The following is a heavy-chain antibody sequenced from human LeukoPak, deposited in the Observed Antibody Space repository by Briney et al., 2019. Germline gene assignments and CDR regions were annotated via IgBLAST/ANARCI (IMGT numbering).Heavy chain of an antibody. CDR3: ARDRSPSTVNRKRSPGFDY. Sequence: SETLSLTCTVSGGSISSYYWSWIRQPPGRGLEWIGYIYYSGSTYYNPSLKSRVTISVDTSKNQFSLKLSSVTAADTAVYYCARDRSPSTVNRKRSPGFDYWGQGTLVTVSS. CDR2: IYYSGST. CDR1: GGSISSYY. D-gene: IGHD4-11*01. J-gene: IGHJ4*02. V-gene: IGHV4-30-4*08.